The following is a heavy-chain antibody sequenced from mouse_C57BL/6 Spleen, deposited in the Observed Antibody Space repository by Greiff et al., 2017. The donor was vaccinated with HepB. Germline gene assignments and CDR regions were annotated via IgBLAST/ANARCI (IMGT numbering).Heavy chain of an antibody. Sequence: EVKLVESGPELVKPGASVKIPCKASGYTFTDYNMDWVKQSHGKSLEWIGDINPNNGGTIYNQKFKGKATLTVDKSSSTAYMELRSLTSEDTAVYYCARSGDGYYSPFAYWGQGTLVTVSA. CDR2: INPNNGGT. V-gene: IGHV1-18*01. CDR3: ARSGDGYYSPFAY. D-gene: IGHD2-3*01. J-gene: IGHJ3*01. CDR1: GYTFTDYN.